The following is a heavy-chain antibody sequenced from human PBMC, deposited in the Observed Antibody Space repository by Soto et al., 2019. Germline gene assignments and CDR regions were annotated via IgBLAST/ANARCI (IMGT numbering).Heavy chain of an antibody. D-gene: IGHD3-3*01. Sequence: PSETLSLTCTVSGGSISSSSYYWGWIRQPPGKGLEWIGSIYYSGSTYYNPSLKSRVTISVDTSKNQFSLKLSSVTAADTAVYYCARGIILEPYWYCDLWRRGTRVTVSS. CDR3: ARGIILEPYWYCDL. CDR2: IYYSGST. CDR1: GGSISSSSYY. J-gene: IGHJ2*01. V-gene: IGHV4-39*07.